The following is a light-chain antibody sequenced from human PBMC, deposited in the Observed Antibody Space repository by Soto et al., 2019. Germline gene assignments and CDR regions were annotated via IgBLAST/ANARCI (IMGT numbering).Light chain of an antibody. CDR2: EVS. J-gene: IGLJ2*01. Sequence: QSVLTQPASVSGSPGQSITISCTGTSSDVGGYNYVSWYQQHPGKAPKLMIYEVSKRPSGVANRFSGSKSGNTASLTISGLQAEDEADYYCSSSTSSSIVVFGGGTKLTVL. V-gene: IGLV2-14*01. CDR1: SSDVGGYNY. CDR3: SSSTSSSIVV.